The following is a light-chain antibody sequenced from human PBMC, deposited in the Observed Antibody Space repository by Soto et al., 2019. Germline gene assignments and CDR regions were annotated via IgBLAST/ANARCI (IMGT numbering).Light chain of an antibody. Sequence: DSQMTQSPSSLSASVGDRVTITCRASQGISTYLNWYQQKPGKAPNLLMYTASNLQSGVPSRFSGSGSGTDFTLTISSLQPEDFATYYCQQYYITPGTFGQGTKVDIK. V-gene: IGKV1-39*01. CDR3: QQYYITPGT. J-gene: IGKJ1*01. CDR2: TAS. CDR1: QGISTY.